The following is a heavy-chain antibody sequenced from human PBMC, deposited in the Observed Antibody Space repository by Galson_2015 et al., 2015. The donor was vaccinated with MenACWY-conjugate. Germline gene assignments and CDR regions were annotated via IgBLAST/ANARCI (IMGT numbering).Heavy chain of an antibody. D-gene: IGHD2-2*01. V-gene: IGHV1-46*01. J-gene: IGHJ4*02. CDR2: INPSGGGT. CDR1: GYTFSSYH. CDR3: ARVGYCSSPTCYLAFFDY. Sequence: SVKVSCKASGYTFSSYHMHWVRQAPGQGLEWMGIINPSGGGTSSAQKFQGRVTMTRDTSTGTVYMELSSLRSEDTAVYYCARVGYCSSPTCYLAFFDYWGQGTLVTVSS.